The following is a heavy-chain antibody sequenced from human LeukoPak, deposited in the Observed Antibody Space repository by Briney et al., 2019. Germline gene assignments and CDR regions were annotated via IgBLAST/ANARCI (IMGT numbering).Heavy chain of an antibody. CDR1: GGTFSSYT. V-gene: IGHV1-69*04. D-gene: IGHD3-3*01. CDR3: ARDLSTIFGVD. J-gene: IGHJ4*02. Sequence: SVKVSCKASGGTFSSYTIGWVRQAPGQGLEWMGRIIPILGIANYAQKFQGRVTITADKSTSTAYMELSSLRSEDTAVYYCARDLSTIFGVDWGQGTLVTVSS. CDR2: IIPILGIA.